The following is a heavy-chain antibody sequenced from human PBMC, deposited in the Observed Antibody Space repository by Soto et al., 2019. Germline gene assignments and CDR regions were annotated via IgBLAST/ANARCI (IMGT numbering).Heavy chain of an antibody. Sequence: GGSLRLSCAASGFNFTNYWMSWVRKAPGKGLEWVANIKPDGSEKFYVDSLKGRFTMSRDNAKNSLYLQMNGLRADDTAVYYCARGDYYDTSGPFSDAFDIWGQGTMVTVSS. D-gene: IGHD3-22*01. CDR1: GFNFTNYW. J-gene: IGHJ3*02. V-gene: IGHV3-7*04. CDR3: ARGDYYDTSGPFSDAFDI. CDR2: IKPDGSEK.